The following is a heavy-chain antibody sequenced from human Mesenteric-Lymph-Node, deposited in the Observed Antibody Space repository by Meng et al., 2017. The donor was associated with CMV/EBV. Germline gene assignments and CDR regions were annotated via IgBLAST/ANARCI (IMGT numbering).Heavy chain of an antibody. V-gene: IGHV4-34*01. CDR2: INQSGGT. CDR3: AKVPYYGSGSYVY. Sequence: AISGASFSGSYWSWIRQPPAKGLELIGEINQSGGTNYNPSLKSRVTISVDTSKNQISLKLSSVTAADTAVYYCAKVPYYGSGSYVYWGQGTLVTVSS. CDR1: GASFSGSY. J-gene: IGHJ4*02. D-gene: IGHD3-10*01.